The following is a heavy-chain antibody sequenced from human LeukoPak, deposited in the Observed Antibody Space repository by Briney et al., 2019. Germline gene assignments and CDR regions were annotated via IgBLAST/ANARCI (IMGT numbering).Heavy chain of an antibody. V-gene: IGHV4-59*08. CDR3: ARLYGSGSFDY. D-gene: IGHD3-10*01. CDR1: GGSISSYY. Sequence: SETLSLTCSVSGGSISSYYWSWIRQPPGKGLEWIGYIYYSGSTNYNPSLKSRVTISVDTSKNQFSLKLSSVTAADTAVYYCARLYGSGSFDYWGQGTLVTVSS. CDR2: IYYSGST. J-gene: IGHJ4*02.